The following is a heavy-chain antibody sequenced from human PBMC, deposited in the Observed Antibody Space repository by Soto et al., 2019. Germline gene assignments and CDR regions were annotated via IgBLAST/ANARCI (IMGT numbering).Heavy chain of an antibody. CDR2: ISGSGGST. D-gene: IGHD6-19*01. V-gene: IGHV3-23*01. CDR1: GFTFSSYA. J-gene: IGHJ6*03. Sequence: GRSLRLSCAASGFTFSSYAMSWVRQAPGKGLEWVSAISGSGGSTYYADSVKGRFTISRDNSKNTLYLQMNSLRAEDTAVYYCAKRGQWPTYYYYMDVWGKGTTVTVSS. CDR3: AKRGQWPTYYYYMDV.